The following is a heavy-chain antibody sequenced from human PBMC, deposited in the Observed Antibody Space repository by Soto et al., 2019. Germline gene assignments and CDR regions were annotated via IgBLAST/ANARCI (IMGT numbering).Heavy chain of an antibody. D-gene: IGHD2-8*01. J-gene: IGHJ5*01. CDR1: GFTFRDYS. CDR3: ARSGVAALDS. Sequence: EVQLVESGGGLVKPGGSLRLSCAASGFTFRDYSLNWVRQAPGKGLEWVSSVTSKSTYIYYADSGKGRFTISRDNANSSLYLQMASLSADDTAVYFCARSGVAALDSWGQGTLVTVSS. V-gene: IGHV3-21*06. CDR2: VTSKSTYI.